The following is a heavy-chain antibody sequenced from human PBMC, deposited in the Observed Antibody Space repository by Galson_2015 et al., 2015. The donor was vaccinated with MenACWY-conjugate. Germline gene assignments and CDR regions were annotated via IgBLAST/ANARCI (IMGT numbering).Heavy chain of an antibody. D-gene: IGHD3-16*01. CDR3: VHIVITYGGLSGDDAFDV. CDR2: IYWDDDM. J-gene: IGHJ3*01. Sequence: PALVKPTQTLTLTCTFSGFSLTTSGVGVGWIRQPPGKALEWLALIYWDDDMRYSPSLRTRLAITKDTSRNQVVFTMANMDPVDTATYYCVHIVITYGGLSGDDAFDVWGLGTVVTVSS. CDR1: GFSLTTSGVG. V-gene: IGHV2-5*02.